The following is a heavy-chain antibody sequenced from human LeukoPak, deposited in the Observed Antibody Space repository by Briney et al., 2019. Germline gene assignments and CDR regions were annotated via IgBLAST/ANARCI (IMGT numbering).Heavy chain of an antibody. Sequence: SETLSLTCAVSGGSISSGNWWSWVRQPPGKGLEWIGEVYHSGSTNYNPSLKSRVTISVDKSKNQFSLKLSSVTAADTAVYYCARVSCGGGSCYRGGFDPGGRETLAPVSS. CDR2: VYHSGST. CDR1: GGSISSGNW. D-gene: IGHD2-15*01. CDR3: ARVSCGGGSCYRGGFDP. V-gene: IGHV4-4*02. J-gene: IGHJ5*02.